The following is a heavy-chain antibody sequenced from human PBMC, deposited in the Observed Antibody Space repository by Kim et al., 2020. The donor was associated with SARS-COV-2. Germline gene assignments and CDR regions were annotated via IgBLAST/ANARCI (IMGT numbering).Heavy chain of an antibody. CDR2: IIPILGIA. J-gene: IGHJ3*02. D-gene: IGHD3-3*01. Sequence: SVKVSCKASGGTFSSYAISWVRQAPGQGLEWMGRIIPILGIANYAQKFQGRVTITADKSTSTAYMELSSLRSEDTAVYYCELYDFWSASNLDIWGQGTMVTVSS. CDR3: ELYDFWSASNLDI. CDR1: GGTFSSYA. V-gene: IGHV1-69*04.